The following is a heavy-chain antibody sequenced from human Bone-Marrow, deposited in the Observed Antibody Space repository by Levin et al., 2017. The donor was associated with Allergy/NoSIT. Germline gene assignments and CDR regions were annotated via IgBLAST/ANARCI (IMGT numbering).Heavy chain of an antibody. J-gene: IGHJ4*02. V-gene: IGHV3-30*18. D-gene: IGHD5-18*01. Sequence: HPGGSLRLSCAASGFTFSSYGMHWVRQAPGKGLEWVAVISYDGSNKYYADSVKGRFTISRDNSKNTLYLQMNSLRAEDTAVYYCAKGIAVETAMGNWGQGTLVTVSS. CDR2: ISYDGSNK. CDR1: GFTFSSYG. CDR3: AKGIAVETAMGN.